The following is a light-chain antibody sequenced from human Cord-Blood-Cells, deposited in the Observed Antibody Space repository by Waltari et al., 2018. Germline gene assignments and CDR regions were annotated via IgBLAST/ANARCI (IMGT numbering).Light chain of an antibody. J-gene: IGLJ2*01. Sequence: QSALTQPRSVSGSPGQSVTISCTGTSSDVGGYNYVSWYQQHPGQAPKLMIYDVSKRPAGVPDRFSGSNSVNTASLTIAGLQAEDEADYYCCSYAGSYTVVFGGGTKLTVL. V-gene: IGLV2-11*01. CDR1: SSDVGGYNY. CDR2: DVS. CDR3: CSYAGSYTVV.